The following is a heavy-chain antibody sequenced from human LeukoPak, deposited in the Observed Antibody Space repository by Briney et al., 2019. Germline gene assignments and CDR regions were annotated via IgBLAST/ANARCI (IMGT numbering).Heavy chain of an antibody. Sequence: GGSLRLSCAVSGLTVRSNSMSWVRQVPGKGLEWVSVFNSGGNTYYSDSVKGRFTISRDNSKNTLYLQMNSLRAADTAVYYCAKVVDGYWGRGTLVTVSS. CDR1: GLTVRSNS. CDR2: FNSGGNT. V-gene: IGHV3-66*01. J-gene: IGHJ4*02. D-gene: IGHD5-24*01. CDR3: AKVVDGY.